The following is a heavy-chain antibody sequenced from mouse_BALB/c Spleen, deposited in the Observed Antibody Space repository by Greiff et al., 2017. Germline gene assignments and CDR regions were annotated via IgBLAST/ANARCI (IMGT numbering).Heavy chain of an antibody. CDR2: ISCYNGAT. Sequence: LARPGASVKISCKASGYSFTGYYMHWVKQSHGKSLEWIGYISCYNGATSYNQKFKGKATFTVDTSSSTAYMQFNSLTSEDSAVYYCARYGNYVFRYDMDYWGQGTSVTVSS. J-gene: IGHJ4*01. CDR3: ARYGNYVFRYDMDY. V-gene: IGHV1S34*01. D-gene: IGHD2-1*01. CDR1: GYSFTGYY.